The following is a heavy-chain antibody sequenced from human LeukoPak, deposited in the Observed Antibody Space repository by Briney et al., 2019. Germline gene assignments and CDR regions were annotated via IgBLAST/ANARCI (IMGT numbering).Heavy chain of an antibody. D-gene: IGHD3-10*01. CDR1: GFTFSSYA. Sequence: AGGSLRLSCAASGFTFSSYAMSWVRQAPGKGLEWVSAISGSGGSTYYADSVKGRFTISRDNSKNTLYLQMNSLRAEDTAVYYCAKDPGAGYYFDYWGQGTLVTVSS. J-gene: IGHJ4*02. CDR2: ISGSGGST. V-gene: IGHV3-23*01. CDR3: AKDPGAGYYFDY.